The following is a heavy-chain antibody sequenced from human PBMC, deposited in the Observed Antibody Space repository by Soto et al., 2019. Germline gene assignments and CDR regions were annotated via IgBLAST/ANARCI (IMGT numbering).Heavy chain of an antibody. V-gene: IGHV4-34*01. Sequence: QVQLQQWGAGLLKPSETLSLTCAVYGGSFSGYYWSWIRQPPGKGLELIGEIKHSGSTNYNPSLKSRVTISVDTYKNQVSLKLSSVSAADTAVYYCAIVAGVRSFDWLSPGGWFDPCCQGTLVTVSS. CDR3: AIVAGVRSFDWLSPGGWFDP. J-gene: IGHJ5*02. CDR1: GGSFSGYY. CDR2: IKHSGST. D-gene: IGHD3-9*01.